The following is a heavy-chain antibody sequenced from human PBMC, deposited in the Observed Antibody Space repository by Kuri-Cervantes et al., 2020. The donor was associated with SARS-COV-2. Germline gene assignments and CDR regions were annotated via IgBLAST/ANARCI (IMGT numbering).Heavy chain of an antibody. CDR3: ARGYCSSTSCPPYYYYGMDV. CDR1: GFTFSSYS. Sequence: GESLKISCAASGFTFSSYSMNRVRQAPGKGLEWVSYISSSSTIYYADSVKGRFTISRDNAKNSLYLQMNSLRDEDTAVYYCARGYCSSTSCPPYYYYGMDVWGQGTTVTVSS. D-gene: IGHD2-2*01. V-gene: IGHV3-48*02. J-gene: IGHJ6*02. CDR2: ISSSSTI.